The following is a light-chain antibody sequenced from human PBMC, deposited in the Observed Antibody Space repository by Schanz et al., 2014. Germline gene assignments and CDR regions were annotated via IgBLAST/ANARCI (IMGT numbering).Light chain of an antibody. CDR3: QSYDSSLSGYV. Sequence: QSVLTQPPSVSGAPGQRVTFSCTGSSSNIGAGYDVLWYQQLPGTAPKLLISGNSNRPSGVPDRFSGSKSGTSASLAITGLQAEDEADYYCQSYDSSLSGYVFGTGTKLTVL. V-gene: IGLV1-40*01. J-gene: IGLJ1*01. CDR1: SSNIGAGYD. CDR2: GNS.